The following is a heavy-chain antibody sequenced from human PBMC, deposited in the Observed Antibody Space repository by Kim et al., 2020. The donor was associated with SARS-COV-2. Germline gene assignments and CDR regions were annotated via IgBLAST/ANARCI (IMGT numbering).Heavy chain of an antibody. CDR3: ARDQEYVQLENDYYYYGMDV. D-gene: IGHD1-1*01. Sequence: SVKVSCKASGGTFSSYAISWVRQAPGQGLEWMGGIIPIFGTANYAQKFQGRVTITADESTSTAYMELSSLRSEDTAVYYCARDQEYVQLENDYYYYGMDVWGQGTTVTVSS. V-gene: IGHV1-69*13. CDR2: IIPIFGTA. CDR1: GGTFSSYA. J-gene: IGHJ6*02.